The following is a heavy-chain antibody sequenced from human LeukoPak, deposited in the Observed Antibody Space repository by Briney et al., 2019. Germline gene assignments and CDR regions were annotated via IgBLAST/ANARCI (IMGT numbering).Heavy chain of an antibody. CDR1: GGSISSSIYY. CDR2: IYYSGNP. CDR3: ARQGSSVTNLNWFDP. J-gene: IGHJ5*02. D-gene: IGHD2-21*02. Sequence: SETLSLTCTASGGSISSSIYYWGWIRQPPGRGLEWIGSIYYSGNPYYNPSLNSRVTISVDTSKNLFSLKVSSVTAADTALYYCARQGSSVTNLNWFDPWGQGNLVTVSS. V-gene: IGHV4-39*01.